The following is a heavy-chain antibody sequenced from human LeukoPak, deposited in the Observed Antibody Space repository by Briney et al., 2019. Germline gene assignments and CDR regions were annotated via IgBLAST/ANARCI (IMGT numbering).Heavy chain of an antibody. V-gene: IGHV3-21*01. CDR1: GFTFSSYS. Sequence: GGSLRLSCAASGFTFSSYSMNRVRQAPGKGLEWVSSISSSSSYVYYADSVKGRFTISRDNAKNSLYLQMNSLRAEDTAVYYCARDRAVTTGAWFDPWGQGTLVTVSS. CDR3: ARDRAVTTGAWFDP. CDR2: ISSSSSYV. D-gene: IGHD4-11*01. J-gene: IGHJ5*02.